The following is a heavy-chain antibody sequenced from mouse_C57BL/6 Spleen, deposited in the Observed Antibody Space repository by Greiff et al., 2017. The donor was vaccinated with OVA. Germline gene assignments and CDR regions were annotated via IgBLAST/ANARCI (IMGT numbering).Heavy chain of an antibody. Sequence: EVQLQQSGAELVRPGASVKLSCTASGFNIKDYYMHWVKQRPEQGLEWIGRIDPEDGDTEYAPKFQGKATMTADTSSNTAYLQLSSLTSEDTAVYYCTIGGYGNYEAYWGQGTLVTVSA. V-gene: IGHV14-1*01. CDR2: IDPEDGDT. J-gene: IGHJ3*01. D-gene: IGHD2-1*01. CDR1: GFNIKDYY. CDR3: TIGGYGNYEAY.